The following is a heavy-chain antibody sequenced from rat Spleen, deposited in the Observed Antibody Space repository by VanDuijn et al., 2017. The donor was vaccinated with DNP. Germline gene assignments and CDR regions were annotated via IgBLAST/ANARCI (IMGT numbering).Heavy chain of an antibody. CDR2: ISTGDGST. CDR1: GITFSNYY. Sequence: EVQLVESGGGLVQPGRSLKLSCAVSGITFSNYYMAWVRQAPTKGLEWVAYISTGDGSTSYRDFVKGRFTISRDNAKSTLYLQMDSLRSEDTATYYCARRWYFDFWGPGTMVTVSS. CDR3: ARRWYFDF. V-gene: IGHV5-25*01. J-gene: IGHJ1*01.